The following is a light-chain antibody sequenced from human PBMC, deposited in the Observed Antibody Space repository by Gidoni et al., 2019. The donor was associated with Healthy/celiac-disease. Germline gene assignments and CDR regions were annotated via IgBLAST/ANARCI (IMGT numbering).Light chain of an antibody. CDR3: QQYGSSPPYT. Sequence: EIVLTQSPGTLSLSPGERDTLSCKASQSVSSSYLAWYQQKPGQAPRLLIYGASSRATGIPDRFSGSGSGTDFTLTISSLEPEDFAVYYCQQYGSSPPYTFGQGTKLEIK. CDR2: GAS. J-gene: IGKJ2*01. CDR1: QSVSSSY. V-gene: IGKV3-20*01.